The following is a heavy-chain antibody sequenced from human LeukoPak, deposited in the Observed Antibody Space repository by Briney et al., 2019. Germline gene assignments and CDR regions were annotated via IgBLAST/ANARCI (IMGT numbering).Heavy chain of an antibody. D-gene: IGHD3-22*01. CDR3: ARGGRGSAAVVAPRSFDI. Sequence: GSLRLSCEASGVTRSSTHMVLVRQGPGKGLEWVSVTYTGGNSYYAGSVQGRFIISRDISKNTLYLQMNNLRAEDSALYYCARGGRGSAAVVAPRSFDIWGQGTMVAVSS. CDR1: GVTRSSTH. V-gene: IGHV3-53*01. CDR2: TYTGGNS. J-gene: IGHJ3*02.